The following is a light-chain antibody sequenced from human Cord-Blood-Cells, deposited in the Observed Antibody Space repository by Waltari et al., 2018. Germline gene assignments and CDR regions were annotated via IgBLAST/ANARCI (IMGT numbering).Light chain of an antibody. CDR1: QSLLHSNGYNY. Sequence: DIVMTQSLLSLPVTPGEPASISCRSSQSLLHSNGYNYLDWYLQKPGQSPQLLIYLGSNRASGVPDRFSGSGSGTDFTLKISRVEAEDVGFYYCMQALQTPFTFGPGTKVDIK. J-gene: IGKJ3*01. V-gene: IGKV2-28*01. CDR2: LGS. CDR3: MQALQTPFT.